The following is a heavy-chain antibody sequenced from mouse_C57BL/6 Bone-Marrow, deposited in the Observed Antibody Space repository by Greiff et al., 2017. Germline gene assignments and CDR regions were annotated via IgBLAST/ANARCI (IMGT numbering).Heavy chain of an antibody. D-gene: IGHD1-1*01. V-gene: IGHV1-63*01. CDR2: IYPGGGYT. CDR1: GYTFTNYW. J-gene: IGHJ2*01. CDR3: ARHDYGSSYGY. Sequence: VQLQQSGAELVRPGTSVKMSCKASGYTFTNYWIGWAKQRPGHGLEWIGEIYPGGGYTNYNEKFKGKATLTADKSSSTAYVQFSSLTSEDSAIYYCARHDYGSSYGYWGQGTTLTVSA.